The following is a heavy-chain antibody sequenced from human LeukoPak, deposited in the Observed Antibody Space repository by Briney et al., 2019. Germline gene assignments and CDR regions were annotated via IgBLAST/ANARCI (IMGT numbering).Heavy chain of an antibody. J-gene: IGHJ6*02. CDR3: ARCGGDCTYGMDV. CDR1: GGTFSSYA. CDR2: IIPIFGTA. V-gene: IGHV1-69*13. D-gene: IGHD2-21*02. Sequence: SVKVSCKASGGTFSSYAISWVRQAPGQGLEWVGGIIPIFGTANYAQKFQGRVTITADESTTTAYMELSSPRSEDTAVYYCARCGGDCTYGMDVWGQGTTVTVSS.